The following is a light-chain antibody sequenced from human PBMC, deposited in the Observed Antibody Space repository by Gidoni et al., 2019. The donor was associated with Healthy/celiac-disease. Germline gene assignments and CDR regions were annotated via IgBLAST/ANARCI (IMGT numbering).Light chain of an antibody. V-gene: IGKV1-5*01. CDR1: QSISSW. CDR3: QQYNSYWIT. Sequence: DIQMTQSPSTLSASVGDRVTITCRASQSISSWLAWYQQKPGKAPKLLIYDASSLESGVPSRFSGSVSGTEFTLTISSLQPDDFATYYCQQYNSYWITFGGGTKVEIK. CDR2: DAS. J-gene: IGKJ4*01.